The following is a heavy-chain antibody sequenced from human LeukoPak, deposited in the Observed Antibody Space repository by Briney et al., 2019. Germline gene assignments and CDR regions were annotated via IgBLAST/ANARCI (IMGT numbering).Heavy chain of an antibody. CDR3: ARDRPENYGDYRPFDY. Sequence: GGSLRLSCAASGFTFSSYEMNWVRQAPGKGLEWVSYISSSGSTIYYADSVKGRFTISRDNAKNSLYLQMNSLRAEGTAVYYCARDRPENYGDYRPFDYWGQGTLVTVSS. J-gene: IGHJ4*02. V-gene: IGHV3-48*03. CDR2: ISSSGSTI. D-gene: IGHD4-17*01. CDR1: GFTFSSYE.